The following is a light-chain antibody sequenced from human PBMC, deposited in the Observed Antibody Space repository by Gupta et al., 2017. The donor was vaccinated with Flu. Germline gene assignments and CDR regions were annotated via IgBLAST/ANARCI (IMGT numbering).Light chain of an antibody. V-gene: IGKV3-20*01. CDR3: QQYGSSPST. J-gene: IGKJ1*01. Sequence: EITFTPSPGTLSLSPGERATLSCRASHSVSSSYLAWYQQKPGQAPRLLIYGASSRATGIPDRFSGSGSGTDFTLTISRLEPEDFAVYYCQQYGSSPSTFGQGTKVEIK. CDR2: GAS. CDR1: HSVSSSY.